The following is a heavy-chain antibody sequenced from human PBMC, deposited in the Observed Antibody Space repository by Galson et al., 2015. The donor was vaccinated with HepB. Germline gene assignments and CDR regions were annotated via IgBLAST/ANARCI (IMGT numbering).Heavy chain of an antibody. D-gene: IGHD3-22*01. CDR3: VRGVATYEKNCFDP. V-gene: IGHV3-48*03. J-gene: IGHJ5*02. CDR2: ISVSGSAI. Sequence: LRLSCAASGFTFSSYEFNWLRQAPGKGLDWLSYISVSGSAIHYADSVRGRFTISRDNPKSSLYLQMNSLRPEDTAVYFCVRGVATYEKNCFDPWGQGALVTVSS. CDR1: GFTFSSYE.